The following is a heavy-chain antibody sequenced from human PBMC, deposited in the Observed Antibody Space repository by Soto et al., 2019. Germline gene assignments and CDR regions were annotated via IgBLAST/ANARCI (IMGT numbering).Heavy chain of an antibody. V-gene: IGHV1-58*01. CDR3: AAASYYDFWSGYFLFDY. J-gene: IGHJ4*02. D-gene: IGHD3-3*01. CDR1: GFTFTSSA. CDR2: IVVGSGNT. Sequence: GASVKVSCKASGFTFTSSAVQWVRQARGQRLEWIGWIVVGSGNTNYAQKFQERVTITRDMSTSTAYMELSSLRSEDTAVYYCAAASYYDFWSGYFLFDYWGQGTLVTVSS.